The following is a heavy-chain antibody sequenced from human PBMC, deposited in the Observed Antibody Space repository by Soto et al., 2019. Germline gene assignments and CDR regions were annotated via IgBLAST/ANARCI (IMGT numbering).Heavy chain of an antibody. J-gene: IGHJ4*02. D-gene: IGHD4-17*01. CDR1: GGSISSSSYY. Sequence: QLQLQESGPGLVKPSETLSLTCTVSGGSISSSSYYWGWIRQPPGKGLEWIGSIYYSGSTYYNPSLKSRVTISVDTSKNQFSLKLSSVTAADTAVYYCASPPDYGDAGWYFDYWGQGTLVTVSS. CDR3: ASPPDYGDAGWYFDY. CDR2: IYYSGST. V-gene: IGHV4-39*01.